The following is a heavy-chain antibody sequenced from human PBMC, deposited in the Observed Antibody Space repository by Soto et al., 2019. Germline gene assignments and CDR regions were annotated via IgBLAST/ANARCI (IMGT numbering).Heavy chain of an antibody. J-gene: IGHJ5*02. CDR1: GGAISTYY. V-gene: IGHV4-4*07. Sequence: PSETLSLTCTFSGGAISTYYWTWIRQTAGKGLEWIGRIYSSGSTKYNPALQSRVTMSLDTSNNQFSLRLTSVTAADTAVYYCARGQRFSDWFDPWGQGTLVTVSS. D-gene: IGHD3-3*01. CDR2: IYSSGST. CDR3: ARGQRFSDWFDP.